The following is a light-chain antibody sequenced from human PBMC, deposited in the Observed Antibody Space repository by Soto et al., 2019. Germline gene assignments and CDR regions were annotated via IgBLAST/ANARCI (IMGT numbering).Light chain of an antibody. CDR3: QQRSSWPPTIT. J-gene: IGKJ5*01. V-gene: IGKV3-11*01. Sequence: EIVLTQSPATLSLSPVEIATLSFMASQSVSTYLAWYQQRPGQAPRLLIYDASYRATDIPPRFSGSGSGTDFTLTISSLEPEDFAVYYCQQRSSWPPTITFGQGTRLEIK. CDR2: DAS. CDR1: QSVSTY.